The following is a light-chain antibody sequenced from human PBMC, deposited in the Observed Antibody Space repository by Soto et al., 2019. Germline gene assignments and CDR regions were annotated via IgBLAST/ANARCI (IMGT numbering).Light chain of an antibody. CDR2: GAS. J-gene: IGKJ1*01. V-gene: IGKV3-20*01. Sequence: EVVLTQSPGSLSLSPGQRATLSCRASQSVDSTFFAWYQKKPGQAPRLLIYGASKRATGIPERVSGSGSGKDFTLIISRLEPEDFAVYYCQQYMSSVTFGQGTKVEIK. CDR1: QSVDSTF. CDR3: QQYMSSVT.